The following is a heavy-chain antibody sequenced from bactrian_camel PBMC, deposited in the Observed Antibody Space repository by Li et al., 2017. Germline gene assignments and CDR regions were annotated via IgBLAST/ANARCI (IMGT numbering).Heavy chain of an antibody. V-gene: IGHV3S40*01. CDR3: AARFGTLQCPSSIGSGF. CDR2: ISISGITGTIT. Sequence: DVQLVESGGGFVRPGGSLRLSCAPSGYSYPKFCMGWFRQAPGKGLEWVSSISISGITGTITSYADSVKGRFTISRDNSKNTLYLQLNSLKPEDTAMYYCAARFGTLQCPSSIGSGFWGQGTQVTVS. CDR1: GYSYPKFC. J-gene: IGHJ6*01.